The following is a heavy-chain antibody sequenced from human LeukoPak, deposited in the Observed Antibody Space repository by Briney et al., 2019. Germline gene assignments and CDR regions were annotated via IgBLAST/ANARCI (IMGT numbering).Heavy chain of an antibody. Sequence: ASVKVSCKASGYTFTNYGIAWVRHAPGQGLEWMGWVSAHNANTTYALKFQGRVTMTTDASTSTAYMELRSLRSDDTAVYFCARDYYDSSGRLDYWGQGTLVIVSS. V-gene: IGHV1-18*01. D-gene: IGHD3-22*01. CDR3: ARDYYDSSGRLDY. J-gene: IGHJ4*02. CDR2: VSAHNANT. CDR1: GYTFTNYG.